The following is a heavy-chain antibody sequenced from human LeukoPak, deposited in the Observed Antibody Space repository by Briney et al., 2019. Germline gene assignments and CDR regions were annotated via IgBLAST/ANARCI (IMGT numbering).Heavy chain of an antibody. J-gene: IGHJ4*02. Sequence: PGRSLRLSCAASGFTFSSYGMHWVRQAPGKGLEGVAVIWYDGSNKYYADSVKGRFTISRDNSKNTLYLQMNSLRAEDTAVYYCATQIQYGDYDYWGQGTLVTVSS. CDR1: GFTFSSYG. V-gene: IGHV3-33*01. CDR2: IWYDGSNK. D-gene: IGHD4-17*01. CDR3: ATQIQYGDYDY.